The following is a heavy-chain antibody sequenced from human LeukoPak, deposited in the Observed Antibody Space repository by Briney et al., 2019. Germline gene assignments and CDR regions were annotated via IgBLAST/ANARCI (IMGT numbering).Heavy chain of an antibody. CDR1: GFTFTTHA. D-gene: IGHD2-21*01. CDR3: AKRGETYSYFYYMDV. CDR2: IQYDGNTK. V-gene: IGHV3-30*02. J-gene: IGHJ6*03. Sequence: PGGSLRLSCVASGFTFTTHAMHWVRQAPGKGLEGVAFIQYDGNTKYYVDSVKGRFTISRDTSKNTVFLQMSSLRADDTAVYYCAKRGETYSYFYYMDVWGKGTTVTVSS.